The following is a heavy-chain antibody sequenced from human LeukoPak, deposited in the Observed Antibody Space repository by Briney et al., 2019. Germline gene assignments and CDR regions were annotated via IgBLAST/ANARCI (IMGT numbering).Heavy chain of an antibody. CDR1: GASISSSRLY. Sequence: SETLSLTCSVSGASISSSRLYGGWVRQPPGKDLEWIASVDYTGETYYNPSLKSRVTISVDTSKNQFFLRLTTVTAADTAVYYCARVMLGSFDFWGQGILVTVSS. CDR3: ARVMLGSFDF. CDR2: VDYTGET. V-gene: IGHV4-39*07. J-gene: IGHJ4*02. D-gene: IGHD2-8*01.